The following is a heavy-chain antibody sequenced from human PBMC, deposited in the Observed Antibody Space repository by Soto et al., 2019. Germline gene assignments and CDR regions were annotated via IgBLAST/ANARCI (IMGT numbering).Heavy chain of an antibody. D-gene: IGHD3-10*01. V-gene: IGHV3-11*03. J-gene: IGHJ4*02. CDR3: ARDRGSGSSLGY. Sequence: PGGSLRLSCAASGFTFSDYYMSWIRQAPGKGLEWVSYISSSSSYTNYXXXVKXXXXXXXXXXXXXLXXXMNSXXXXXXAXXXXARDRGSGSSLGYWGQGTLVTVSS. CDR1: GFTFSDYY. CDR2: ISSSSSYT.